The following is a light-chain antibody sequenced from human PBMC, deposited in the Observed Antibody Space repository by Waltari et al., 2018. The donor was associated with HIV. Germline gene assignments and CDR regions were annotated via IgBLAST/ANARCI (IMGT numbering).Light chain of an antibody. CDR2: EVT. CDR3: SSYAGSNKWV. V-gene: IGLV2-8*01. J-gene: IGLJ3*02. CDR1: SSDVGGDTY. Sequence: QSALTQPPSASASPGQSVTISRAGISSDVGGDTYVSCYQQHPGTAPKLMIYEVTKRPSGVPDRFSGSKSGNTASLTVSGLQPEDEADYYCSSYAGSNKWVFGGGTKLTVL.